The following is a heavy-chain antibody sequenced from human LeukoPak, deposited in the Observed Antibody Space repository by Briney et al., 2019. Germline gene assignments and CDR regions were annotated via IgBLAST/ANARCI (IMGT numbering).Heavy chain of an antibody. CDR2: ISSSSSTI. D-gene: IGHD1-1*01. Sequence: PEGSLRLSCAASGFTFSDYYMSWIRQAPGKGREWVSYISSSSSTIYYADSVKGRFTISRDNAKNALYLQMTSLRAEDTAVYYCARDLQLLDYWGQGTLVTVSS. V-gene: IGHV3-11*01. CDR1: GFTFSDYY. J-gene: IGHJ4*02. CDR3: ARDLQLLDY.